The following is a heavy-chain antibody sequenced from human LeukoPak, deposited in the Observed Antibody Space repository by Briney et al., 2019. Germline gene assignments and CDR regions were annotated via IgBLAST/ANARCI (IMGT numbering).Heavy chain of an antibody. J-gene: IGHJ4*02. CDR2: INPSGTIT. D-gene: IGHD6-13*01. V-gene: IGHV1-46*01. CDR3: ALIAPPHN. Sequence: ASVKVSCKASGITFTSYYIHWVRQAPGRGLEWVGKINPSGTITTYAPKYQGRVTVTKDTSTNTVYMELSSLRSDDTAVHYCALIAPPHNWGQGTLVTVSS. CDR1: GITFTSYY.